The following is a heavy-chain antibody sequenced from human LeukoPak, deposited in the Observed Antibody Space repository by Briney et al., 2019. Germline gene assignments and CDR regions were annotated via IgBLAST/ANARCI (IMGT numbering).Heavy chain of an antibody. Sequence: ASVKVSCKASGYTFSHYTIHWVRQAPGHRLEWMGWINAGNGNTKYSQNFQGRVTITMDTSANTAYMELSSLRSEDTAVYYCARSGYSSGYVAYFDYWGQGTLVTVSS. D-gene: IGHD5-18*01. CDR2: INAGNGNT. V-gene: IGHV1-3*01. CDR3: ARSGYSSGYVAYFDY. CDR1: GYTFSHYT. J-gene: IGHJ4*02.